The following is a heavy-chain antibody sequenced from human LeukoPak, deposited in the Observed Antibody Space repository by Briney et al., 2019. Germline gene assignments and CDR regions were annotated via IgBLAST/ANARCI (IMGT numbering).Heavy chain of an antibody. CDR1: GFTFSSYW. CDR2: IRYDGSNK. V-gene: IGHV3-30*02. D-gene: IGHD3-10*02. J-gene: IGHJ6*04. Sequence: GGSPRLSRVASGFTFSSYWMHWVRPAPGKGLEWVAFIRYDGSNKYYADSVKGRFTISRDNAKSSLYLQINSLRAEDTAVYYCAELGITMIGGVWGKGTTVTISS. CDR3: AELGITMIGGV.